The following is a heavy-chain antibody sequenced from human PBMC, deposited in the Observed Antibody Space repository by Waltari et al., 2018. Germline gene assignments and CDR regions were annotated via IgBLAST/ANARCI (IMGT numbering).Heavy chain of an antibody. D-gene: IGHD3-16*01. J-gene: IGHJ4*02. CDR2: IYSSGST. CDR3: ARNDYIWGTFDY. CDR1: GDPISSSRYY. Sequence: HLQLQESGPGLVKPSETLSLTCTVSGDPISSSRYYWGWIRQPPGKGLEWIGTIYSSGSTYYNPSLKSRLTISVDTSKNQFSLKLNSVTAADTAVYYCARNDYIWGTFDYWGQGTLATVSS. V-gene: IGHV4-39*07.